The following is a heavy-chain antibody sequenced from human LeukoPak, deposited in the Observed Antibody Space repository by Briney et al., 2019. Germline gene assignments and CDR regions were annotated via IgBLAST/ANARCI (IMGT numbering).Heavy chain of an antibody. Sequence: GGSLRLSCAVSGFTFSNYWMHWVRQAPGKGLVWVSRISSVGSTTAYADSVKGRFTISRDNAKNTLYLRMISLRAEDTAVYYCARPLTDRYCSGGSCYSYSYYYGMDVWGQGTTVTVSS. CDR3: ARPLTDRYCSGGSCYSYSYYYGMDV. D-gene: IGHD2-15*01. J-gene: IGHJ6*02. V-gene: IGHV3-74*01. CDR1: GFTFSNYW. CDR2: ISSVGSTT.